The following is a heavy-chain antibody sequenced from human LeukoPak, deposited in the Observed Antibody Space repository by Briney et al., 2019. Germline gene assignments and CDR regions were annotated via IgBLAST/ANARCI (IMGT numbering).Heavy chain of an antibody. Sequence: GGSLRLSCAASGFTFSSYAMHWVRQAPGKGLEWVAVISYDGSNKYYADSVKGRFSISRDNSKNALYLQMDSLRGEDTAVYYCAKDFRIGYSAHFDYWGQGALVTVSS. J-gene: IGHJ4*02. CDR1: GFTFSSYA. D-gene: IGHD2-21*01. V-gene: IGHV3-30*04. CDR2: ISYDGSNK. CDR3: AKDFRIGYSAHFDY.